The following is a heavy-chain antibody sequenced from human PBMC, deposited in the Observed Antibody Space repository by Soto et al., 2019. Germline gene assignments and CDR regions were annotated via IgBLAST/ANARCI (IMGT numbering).Heavy chain of an antibody. J-gene: IGHJ4*02. D-gene: IGHD2-8*01. V-gene: IGHV3-48*01. CDR2: ITSSSSTM. CDR3: VRVVEYCTNGVCFPYFDY. Sequence: EAQLVESGGGLVQPGGSLRLSCGVSGLMLRTYSLNWVRQAPGEGLEWVSSITSSSSTMYYADSVKGRFTITRDNAKNSLYLQMNSLRAEDTAVYYCVRVVEYCTNGVCFPYFDYWGQGTLVTVSS. CDR1: GLMLRTYS.